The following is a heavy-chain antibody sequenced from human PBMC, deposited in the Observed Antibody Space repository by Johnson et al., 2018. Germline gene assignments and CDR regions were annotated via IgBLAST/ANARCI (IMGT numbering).Heavy chain of an antibody. CDR2: IRSKANNYAI. D-gene: IGHD1-26*01. CDR3: TRSDYSGTYFS. Sequence: VQLVQSGGGVVQPGRSLRLSCAASGFTFSSYAMHWVRQASGKGLEWVGRIRSKANNYAIAYGASVKGRFTISRDDSKNTADLQMNSLKTEDTAVYYCTRSDYSGTYFSWGQGTRVTVSS. J-gene: IGHJ1*01. CDR1: GFTFSSYA. V-gene: IGHV3-73*01.